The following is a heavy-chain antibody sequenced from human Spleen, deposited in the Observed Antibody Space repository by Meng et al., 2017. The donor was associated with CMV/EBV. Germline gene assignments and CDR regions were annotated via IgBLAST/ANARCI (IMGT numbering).Heavy chain of an antibody. V-gene: IGHV1-46*01. CDR3: ATSRPYSNYQLDY. D-gene: IGHD4-11*01. CDR1: GYTFTSYG. CDR2: INPSGGST. J-gene: IGHJ4*02. Sequence: ASVKVSCKASGYTFTSYGISWVRQAPGQGLEWMGIINPSGGSTSYAQKFQGRVTMTRDTSTSTVYMELSSLRSEDTAVYHCATSRPYSNYQLDYWGQGTLVTVSS.